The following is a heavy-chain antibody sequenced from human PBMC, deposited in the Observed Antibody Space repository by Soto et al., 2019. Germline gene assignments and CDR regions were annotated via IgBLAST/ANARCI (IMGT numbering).Heavy chain of an antibody. CDR3: ARAKYSSGWYLFDY. V-gene: IGHV1-2*04. J-gene: IGHJ4*02. CDR2: INPNSGGT. D-gene: IGHD6-19*01. CDR1: GYTFTGYY. Sequence: ASVKVSCKASGYTFTGYYMHWVRQAPGQGLEWMGWINPNSGGTNYAQKFQGWVTMTRDTSISTAYMELSRLRSDDTAVYCCARAKYSSGWYLFDYWGQGTLVTVSS.